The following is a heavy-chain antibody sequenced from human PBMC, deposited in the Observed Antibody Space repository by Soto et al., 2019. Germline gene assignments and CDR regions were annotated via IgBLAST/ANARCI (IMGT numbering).Heavy chain of an antibody. Sequence: ASVKVSCKASGYTFTSYGISWVRQAPGQGLEWMGWINPNSGNTSYAQKFQGRVTMARNTSISTAYMELSSLRSEDTAVYYCARTLYGDYGRLDYWGLG. CDR1: GYTFTSYG. D-gene: IGHD4-17*01. CDR2: INPNSGNT. V-gene: IGHV1-8*01. CDR3: ARTLYGDYGRLDY. J-gene: IGHJ4*02.